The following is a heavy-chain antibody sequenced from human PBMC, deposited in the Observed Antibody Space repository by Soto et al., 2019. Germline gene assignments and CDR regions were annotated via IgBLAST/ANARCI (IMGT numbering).Heavy chain of an antibody. J-gene: IGHJ3*02. CDR1: GGTFSSYA. V-gene: IGHV1-69*01. CDR3: ARDGRDYDSSTSGAFDI. CDR2: IIPIFGTA. Sequence: QVQLVQSGAEVKKPGSSVKVSCKASGGTFSSYAISWVRQAPGQGLEWMGRIIPIFGTANYAQKFQGRVTITADESTSTAYMELSRLSSEDTAVYYCARDGRDYDSSTSGAFDIWGQGTMVTVSS. D-gene: IGHD3-22*01.